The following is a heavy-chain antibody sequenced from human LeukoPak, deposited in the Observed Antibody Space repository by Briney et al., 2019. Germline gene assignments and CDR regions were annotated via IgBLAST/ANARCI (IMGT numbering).Heavy chain of an antibody. CDR2: ISAYNGNT. CDR3: APSLHYYDSSGYWGDYFDY. V-gene: IGHV1-18*01. J-gene: IGHJ4*02. D-gene: IGHD3-22*01. CDR1: GYTFTSYG. Sequence: ASVKVSCKASGYTFTSYGISWVRQAPGQGLEWMGWISAYNGNTNYAQKLQGRVTMTTDTSTSTAYMELRSLRSDDTAVYYCAPSLHYYDSSGYWGDYFDYWGQGTLVTVSS.